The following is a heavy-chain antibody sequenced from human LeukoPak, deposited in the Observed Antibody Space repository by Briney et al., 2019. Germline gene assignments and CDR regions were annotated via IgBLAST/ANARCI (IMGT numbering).Heavy chain of an antibody. CDR3: VKDLASSGYYSEYYFDY. D-gene: IGHD3-22*01. V-gene: IGHV3-64D*06. J-gene: IGHJ4*02. CDR2: ISSNGGST. CDR1: GFTFRSYA. Sequence: GGSLRLSCSAPGFTFRSYAMHWVRQAPGKGLEYVSAISSNGGSTYYADSVKGRFTISRDNSKNTLYLQMSSLRAEDTAVYYCVKDLASSGYYSEYYFDYWGQGTLVTVSS.